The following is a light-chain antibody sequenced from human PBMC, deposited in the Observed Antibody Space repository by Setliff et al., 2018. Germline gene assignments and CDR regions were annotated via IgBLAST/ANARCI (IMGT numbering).Light chain of an antibody. V-gene: IGLV2-14*03. CDR3: GSYTNTFGYV. J-gene: IGLJ1*01. Sequence: QSALAQPAAVSGSPGQSIAISCAGTSGDVGGYNYVSWYQQHPGKVPKLIIFDVNNRPSGISDRFSGSKSGTTASLTISGLQSADEADYFCGSYTNTFGYVFGSGTRSPS. CDR2: DVN. CDR1: SGDVGGYNY.